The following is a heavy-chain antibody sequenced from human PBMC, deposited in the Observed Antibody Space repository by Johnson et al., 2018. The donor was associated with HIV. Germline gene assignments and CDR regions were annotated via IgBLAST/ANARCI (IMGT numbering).Heavy chain of an antibody. V-gene: IGHV3-30*07. Sequence: KGRFTISRDNSKNTLYLQMNSLRAEDTAVYYCARDRGYWDAFDIWGQGTMVTVSS. J-gene: IGHJ3*02. CDR3: ARDRGYWDAFDI. D-gene: IGHD3-22*01.